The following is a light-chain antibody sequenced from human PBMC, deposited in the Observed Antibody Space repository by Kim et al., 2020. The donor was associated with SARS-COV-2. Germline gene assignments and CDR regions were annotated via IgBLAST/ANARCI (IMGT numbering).Light chain of an antibody. CDR3: CSYAGDYIRV. J-gene: IGLJ1*01. CDR1: SSDIVSFNL. Sequence: QSALTQPASVSGSPGQSITISCAGTSSDIVSFNLVAWYQQHPGNAPKLIIYGVTARPSGVSDRFSGSKSGNTASLTISGLQAEDEADYYCCSYAGDYIRVFGTGTKVTVL. CDR2: GVT. V-gene: IGLV2-23*02.